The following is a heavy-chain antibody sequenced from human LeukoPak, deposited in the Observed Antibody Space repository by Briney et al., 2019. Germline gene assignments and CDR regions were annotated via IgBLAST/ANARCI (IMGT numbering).Heavy chain of an antibody. CDR2: ISAYNGNT. CDR3: AREGEYYYDSSGYLYYYYYGMDV. CDR1: GYTFSSYG. Sequence: GASVKVSCKASGYTFSSYGISWVRQAPGQGLEWMGWISAYNGNTSYAQNFQGRVIMTTDTSTSTAYMELRSLRSDDTALYFCAREGEYYYDSSGYLYYYYYGMDVWGRGTTVTVSS. V-gene: IGHV1-18*01. J-gene: IGHJ6*02. D-gene: IGHD3-22*01.